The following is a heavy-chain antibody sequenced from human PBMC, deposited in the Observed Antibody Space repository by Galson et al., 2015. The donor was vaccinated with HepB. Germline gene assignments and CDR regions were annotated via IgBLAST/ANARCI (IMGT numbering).Heavy chain of an antibody. CDR1: GFTVSSKY. J-gene: IGHJ4*02. Sequence: SLRLSCAASGFTVSSKYMSWVRQAPGKGLEWVSAIFPGDATYYADSVKGRFTISRDNSKSILFLRMNSLRAEDTAVYYCASGYNYGYLHFDFWGQGTLVAVSS. D-gene: IGHD5-18*01. CDR3: ASGYNYGYLHFDF. CDR2: IFPGDAT. V-gene: IGHV3-66*02.